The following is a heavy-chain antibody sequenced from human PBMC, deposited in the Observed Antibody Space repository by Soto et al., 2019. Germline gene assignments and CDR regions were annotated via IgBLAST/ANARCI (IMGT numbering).Heavy chain of an antibody. CDR1: GYTFTGYY. D-gene: IGHD1-20*01. V-gene: IGHV1-2*02. J-gene: IGHJ5*02. CDR2: INPNSGGT. Sequence: QVQLVQSGAEVKKPGASVKVSCKASGYTFTGYYMHWLRQAPGQGLEWMGWINPNSGGTNYAQKFQGRVTMTRDTSFSTAYMERSRLRSDDTAVYYCAIDLRANWNPGARSCDPWGQGTLVNVSS. CDR3: AIDLRANWNPGARSCDP.